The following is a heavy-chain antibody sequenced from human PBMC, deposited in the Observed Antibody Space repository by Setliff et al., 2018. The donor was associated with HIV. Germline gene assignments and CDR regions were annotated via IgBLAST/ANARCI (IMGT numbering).Heavy chain of an antibody. CDR1: GGSIINSNYY. CDR2: IFHTGNT. Sequence: SETLSLTCTVTGGSIINSNYYWGWIRQPPGKGLEWIGSIFHTGNTDYNPSLNSRVTMSVDTSKNQFSLKVTSVTAADTAVYYCARDRMPMASWVPDKWGQGTLVTVSS. J-gene: IGHJ4*02. CDR3: ARDRMPMASWVPDK. V-gene: IGHV4-39*02. D-gene: IGHD2-2*01.